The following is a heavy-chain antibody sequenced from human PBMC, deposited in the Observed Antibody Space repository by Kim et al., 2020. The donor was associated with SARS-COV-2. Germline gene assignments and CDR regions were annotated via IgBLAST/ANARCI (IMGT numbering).Heavy chain of an antibody. J-gene: IGHJ4*02. CDR3: AKDREYSSGDFDY. V-gene: IGHV3-23*03. Sequence: AASVKGRFTISRDNSKNTLYLQMNSLRAEDTAVYYCAKDREYSSGDFDYWGQGTLVTVSS. D-gene: IGHD6-19*01.